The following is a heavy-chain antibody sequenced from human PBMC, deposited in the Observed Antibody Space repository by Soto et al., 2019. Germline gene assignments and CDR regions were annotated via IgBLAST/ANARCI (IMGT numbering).Heavy chain of an antibody. V-gene: IGHV1-3*01. CDR3: ARDRSSGSQGYYSYMDV. J-gene: IGHJ6*03. CDR1: GYTFTSYA. CDR2: INAGNGNT. D-gene: IGHD6-19*01. Sequence: ASVKASCKASGYTFTSYAMHWVRQAPGQRLEWMGWINAGNGNTKYSQKFQGRVTITRDTSASTAYMELSSLRSEDTAVYYCARDRSSGSQGYYSYMDVWGKGTTVTVSS.